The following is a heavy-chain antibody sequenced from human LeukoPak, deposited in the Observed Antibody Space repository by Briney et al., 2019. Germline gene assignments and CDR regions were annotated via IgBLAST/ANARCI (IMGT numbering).Heavy chain of an antibody. CDR3: AKASRSYCSGGSCYQYYFDY. CDR2: IRYDGSNK. CDR1: GFTFRSYG. J-gene: IGHJ4*02. D-gene: IGHD2-15*01. V-gene: IGHV3-30*02. Sequence: GGSLRLSCAASGFTFRSYGMHWVRQAPGKGLEWVAFIRYDGSNKYYADSVKGRFTISRDNSKNTLYLQMNSLRAEDTALYYCAKASRSYCSGGSCYQYYFDYWGQGTLVTVSS.